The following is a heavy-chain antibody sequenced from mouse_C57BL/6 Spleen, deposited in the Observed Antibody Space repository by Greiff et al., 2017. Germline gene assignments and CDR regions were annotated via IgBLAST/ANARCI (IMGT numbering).Heavy chain of an antibody. Sequence: EVQGVESGGGLVQPKGSLKLSCAASGFSFNTYAMNWVRQAPGKGLEWVARIRRKSNNYATYYADSVKDRFTISRDDSESMLYLQMNNLKTEDTAMYDCVRHNYYGSRGSYAMDYWGQGTSVTVSS. J-gene: IGHJ4*01. CDR2: IRRKSNNYAT. V-gene: IGHV10-1*01. CDR1: GFSFNTYA. CDR3: VRHNYYGSRGSYAMDY. D-gene: IGHD1-1*01.